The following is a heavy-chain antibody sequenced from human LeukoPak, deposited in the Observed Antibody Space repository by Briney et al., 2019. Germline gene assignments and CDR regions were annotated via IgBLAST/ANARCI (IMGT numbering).Heavy chain of an antibody. CDR3: ARVVDY. CDR2: INHSGST. V-gene: IGHV4-34*01. CDR1: GGSFSGYY. J-gene: IGHJ4*02. D-gene: IGHD2-2*01. Sequence: SETLSLTCAVYGGSFSGYYWSWIRQPPGKGLEWIGEINHSGSTNYNPSLKSRVTISVDTSKNQFSLKLSSVTAADTAMYYCARVVDYWGQGTLVTVSS.